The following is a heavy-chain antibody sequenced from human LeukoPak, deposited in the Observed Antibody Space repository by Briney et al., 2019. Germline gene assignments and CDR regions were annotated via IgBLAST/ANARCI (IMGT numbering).Heavy chain of an antibody. D-gene: IGHD3-10*01. CDR2: INPNSGGT. Sequence: ASVKVSCKASGYTFTGYYMHWVRQAPGHGLEWMGWINPNSGGTNYAQKFQGRVTMTRDTSTSTAYMELSRLRSDDTAVYYCAREGNGEYYFDYWGQGTLVTVSS. CDR3: AREGNGEYYFDY. V-gene: IGHV1-2*02. J-gene: IGHJ4*01. CDR1: GYTFTGYY.